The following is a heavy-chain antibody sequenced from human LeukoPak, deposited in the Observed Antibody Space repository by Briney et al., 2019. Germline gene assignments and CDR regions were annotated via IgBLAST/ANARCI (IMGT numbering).Heavy chain of an antibody. Sequence: PSETLSLTCTVSGGSISSSNYYWGWIRQPPGKGLEWIGSIYYSGITYYNPSLKSRVTISADTSKNQFSLKLTSVTAADTAVYYCARLYYYDYFDYWGQGTLVTVSS. V-gene: IGHV4-39*01. CDR3: ARLYYYDYFDY. CDR1: GGSISSSNYY. CDR2: IYYSGIT. J-gene: IGHJ4*02. D-gene: IGHD3-16*01.